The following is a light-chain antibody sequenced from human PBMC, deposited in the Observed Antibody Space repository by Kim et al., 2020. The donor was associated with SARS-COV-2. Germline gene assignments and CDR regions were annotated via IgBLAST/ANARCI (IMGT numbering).Light chain of an antibody. Sequence: GQSVTISGYGSQSNIGSNVVNWYQQLPGTAPKLLIYSNDYRSSGVPDRFSGSKSGTSASLAISGLQSEDEADYYCVAWDDSLSGSVFGGGTQLTVL. J-gene: IGLJ3*02. V-gene: IGLV1-44*01. CDR2: SND. CDR3: VAWDDSLSGSV. CDR1: QSNIGSNV.